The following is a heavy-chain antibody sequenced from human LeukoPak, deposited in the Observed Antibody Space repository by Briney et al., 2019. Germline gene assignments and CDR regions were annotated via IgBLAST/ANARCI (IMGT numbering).Heavy chain of an antibody. J-gene: IGHJ3*02. Sequence: ASVKVSCKASRYTFTDYYVEWLRQAPGQGLQWMGWINPKSGDTSYAQKFEGRVTMTCDTSISTVYMELRGLTSDDTAIYYCARVHLPHNSGYRAFDIWGQGTMVTVSS. CDR2: INPKSGDT. D-gene: IGHD3-22*01. CDR3: ARVHLPHNSGYRAFDI. CDR1: RYTFTDYY. V-gene: IGHV1-2*02.